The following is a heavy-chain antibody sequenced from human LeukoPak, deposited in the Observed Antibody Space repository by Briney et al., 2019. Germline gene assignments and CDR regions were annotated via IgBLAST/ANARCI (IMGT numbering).Heavy chain of an antibody. CDR2: ISYDGSNK. Sequence: GGSLRLSCAASGFTFSSYGMHWVRQAPGKGLEWVAVISYDGSNKYYADSVKGRFTISRDNSKNTLYLQMNSLRAEDTAVYYCAKDKRGIQLWFMDYWGQGTLVTVSS. J-gene: IGHJ4*02. V-gene: IGHV3-30*18. CDR1: GFTFSSYG. CDR3: AKDKRGIQLWFMDY. D-gene: IGHD5-18*01.